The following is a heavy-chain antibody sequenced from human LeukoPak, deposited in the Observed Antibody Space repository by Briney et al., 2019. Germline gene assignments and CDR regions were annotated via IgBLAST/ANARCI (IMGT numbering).Heavy chain of an antibody. CDR2: ISSSSSYI. CDR1: GFTFSGYS. J-gene: IGHJ4*02. D-gene: IGHD3-9*01. V-gene: IGHV3-21*01. CDR3: ARAFGWFTFDY. Sequence: GGSLRLSCAASGFTFSGYSMNWVRQAPGKGLEWVSSISSSSSYIYYADSVKGRFTISRDNAKNSLYLQMNSLRAEDTAVYYCARAFGWFTFDYWGQGTLVTVSS.